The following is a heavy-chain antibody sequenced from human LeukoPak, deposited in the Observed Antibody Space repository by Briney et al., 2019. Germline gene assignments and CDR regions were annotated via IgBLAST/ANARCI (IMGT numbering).Heavy chain of an antibody. V-gene: IGHV4-34*01. J-gene: IGHJ3*02. CDR3: ASHFDSRGEGDAFDI. CDR1: GGSFSGYY. Sequence: SETLSLTCAVYGGSFSGYYWNWIRQPPGKGLEWIGEINHSGSTNYNPSLKSRVTISVDTSKHQFSLKLSSVTAADTAVYYCASHFDSRGEGDAFDIWGQGTMVTVSS. D-gene: IGHD3-9*01. CDR2: INHSGST.